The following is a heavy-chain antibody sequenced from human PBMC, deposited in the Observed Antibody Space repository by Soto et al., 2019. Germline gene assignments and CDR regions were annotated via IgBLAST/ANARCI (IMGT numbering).Heavy chain of an antibody. J-gene: IGHJ5*02. V-gene: IGHV4-31*03. CDR3: ARANSGARITMVRGVVNWFDP. Sequence: QVQLQESGPGLVKPSQTLSLTCTVSGGSISSGGYYWSWIRQHPGKGLEWIGYIYYSGSTYYNPSLKSRGTISVDTSKNQFSLKLSSVTAADTAVYYCARANSGARITMVRGVVNWFDPWGQGTLVTVSS. D-gene: IGHD3-10*01. CDR2: IYYSGST. CDR1: GGSISSGGYY.